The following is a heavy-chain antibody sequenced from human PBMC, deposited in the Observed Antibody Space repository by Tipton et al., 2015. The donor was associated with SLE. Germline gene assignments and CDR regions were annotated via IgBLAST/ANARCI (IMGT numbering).Heavy chain of an antibody. CDR2: INHSGST. CDR3: ASLRTEYYYGSRADY. D-gene: IGHD3-10*01. Sequence: TLSLTCAVYGGSFSGYYWSWIRQPPGKGLEWIGEINHSGSTNYNPSLKSRVPISVDTSKNQFSLKLSSVTAADTAVYYCASLRTEYYYGSRADYWGQGTLVTGSS. CDR1: GGSFSGYY. J-gene: IGHJ4*02. V-gene: IGHV4-34*01.